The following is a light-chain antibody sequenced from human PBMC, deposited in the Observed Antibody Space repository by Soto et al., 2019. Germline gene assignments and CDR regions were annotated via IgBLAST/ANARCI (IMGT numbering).Light chain of an antibody. CDR2: EIS. V-gene: IGLV2-14*01. J-gene: IGLJ1*01. Sequence: QSALAQPASVSGSPGQSITISCTGTGSDIGSYNYVSWFQHHPGKAPKVMIYEISNRPSGVSNRFSGSKSDNTASLTISGLQTEDEADYYCSASTTAGTYVFGTGAKVTVL. CDR3: SASTTAGTYV. CDR1: GSDIGSYNY.